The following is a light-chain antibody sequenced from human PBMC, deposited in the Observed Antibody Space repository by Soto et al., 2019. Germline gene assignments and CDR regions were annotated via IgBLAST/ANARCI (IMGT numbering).Light chain of an antibody. J-gene: IGKJ1*01. CDR3: QQGSSFPWT. CDR2: AAS. Sequence: DIQMTQAPSSVSASVGDRVTITFRASQDIDSWLAWYQQKPGKAPKLLIYAASSLQSGVPSRFSGSGSGTDFTFTISSLQPEDFATYYCQQGSSFPWTFGQGTKVDIK. V-gene: IGKV1-12*01. CDR1: QDIDSW.